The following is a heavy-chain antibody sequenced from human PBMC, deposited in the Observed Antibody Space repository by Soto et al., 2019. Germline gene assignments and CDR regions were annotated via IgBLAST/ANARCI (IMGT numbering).Heavy chain of an antibody. D-gene: IGHD2-2*01. CDR3: VRASMPKAHFDS. Sequence: QMQLQESGPGLVKPSETLSLTCTVSGGSIRGYYWSWIRQSAGMRLEWIGRMHTSGSTNYNTSLKSRVTISVDMSKNQISLKLTSVTAADTALYYCVRASMPKAHFDSWGQGTLVTVSS. CDR1: GGSIRGYY. J-gene: IGHJ4*02. CDR2: MHTSGST. V-gene: IGHV4-4*07.